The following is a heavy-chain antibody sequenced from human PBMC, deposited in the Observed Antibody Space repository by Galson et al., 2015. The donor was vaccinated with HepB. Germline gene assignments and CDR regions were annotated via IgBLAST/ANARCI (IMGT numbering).Heavy chain of an antibody. V-gene: IGHV4-31*03. CDR1: GGSISSGGYY. D-gene: IGHD6-19*01. Sequence: TLSLTCTVSGGSISSGGYYWSWIRQHPGKGLEWIGYIYYSGSTYYNPSLKSRVTISVDTSKNQFSLKLSSVTAADTAVYYCARVTSSGWYPGWFLDYWGQGTLVTVSS. CDR3: ARVTSSGWYPGWFLDY. J-gene: IGHJ4*02. CDR2: IYYSGST.